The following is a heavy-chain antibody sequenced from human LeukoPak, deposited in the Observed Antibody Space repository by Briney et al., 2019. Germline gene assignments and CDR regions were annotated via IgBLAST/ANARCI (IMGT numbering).Heavy chain of an antibody. J-gene: IGHJ4*02. CDR2: INSSGSTK. CDR3: ARVDCSSTSCYEFDY. D-gene: IGHD2-2*01. CDR1: GFTFTDYY. Sequence: GGSLRLSCAASGFTFTDYYMSWIRQAPGRGLDWVSYINSSGSTKNYAGSVKGRFTISRDNAKNSLYLQMNSLRAEDTAVYYCARVDCSSTSCYEFDYWGQGTLVIVSS. V-gene: IGHV3-11*04.